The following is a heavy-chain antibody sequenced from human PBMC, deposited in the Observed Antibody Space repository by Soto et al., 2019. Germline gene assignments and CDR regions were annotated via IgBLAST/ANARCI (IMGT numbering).Heavy chain of an antibody. V-gene: IGHV1-18*01. CDR2: ISAYNGNT. J-gene: IGHJ6*02. CDR1: GYTFTSYG. D-gene: IGHD2-2*01. CDR3: AREDIVVVPAAGNHYYYYGMDV. Sequence: ASVKVSCKASGYTFTSYGISWVRQAPGQGLEWMGWISAYNGNTNYAQKFQGRVTITADESTSTAYMELSSLRSEDTAVYYCAREDIVVVPAAGNHYYYYGMDVWGQGTTVTVSS.